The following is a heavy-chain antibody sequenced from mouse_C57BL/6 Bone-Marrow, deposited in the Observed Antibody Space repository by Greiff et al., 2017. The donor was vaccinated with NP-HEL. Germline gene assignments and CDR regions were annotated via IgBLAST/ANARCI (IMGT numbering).Heavy chain of an antibody. D-gene: IGHD1-1*01. Sequence: VQLQQSGPALVKPGASVKISCKASGYSFTSYYIHWVKQRPGQGLEWIGWIYPGSGNTKYNEKFKGKATLTADTSSSTAYMQLISLTSEDSAVYDCARMRVVATEAMDYWGQGTSVTVSS. CDR2: IYPGSGNT. CDR3: ARMRVVATEAMDY. J-gene: IGHJ4*01. V-gene: IGHV1-66*01. CDR1: GYSFTSYY.